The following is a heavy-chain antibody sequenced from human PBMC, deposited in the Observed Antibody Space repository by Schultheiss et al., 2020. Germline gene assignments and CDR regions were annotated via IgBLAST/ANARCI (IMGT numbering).Heavy chain of an antibody. D-gene: IGHD3-10*01. Sequence: ASVKVSCKASGYTFTSYDISWVRQAPGQGLEWMGWISAYNGNTNYAQKLQGRVTMTTDTSTSTAYMELRSLRSDDTAVYYCARVGRGSGSPTPTFGYYYGMDVWGQGTTVTVSS. J-gene: IGHJ6*02. CDR1: GYTFTSYD. CDR3: ARVGRGSGSPTPTFGYYYGMDV. V-gene: IGHV1-18*04. CDR2: ISAYNGNT.